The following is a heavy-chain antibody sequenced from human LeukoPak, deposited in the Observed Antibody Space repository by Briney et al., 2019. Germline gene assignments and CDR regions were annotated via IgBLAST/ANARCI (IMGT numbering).Heavy chain of an antibody. CDR3: VRDRGDGYNQIDY. V-gene: IGHV3-7*01. J-gene: IGHJ4*02. D-gene: IGHD5-24*01. Sequence: GSLRLSCAASGFTFSSYWMSWVRQAPGKGLEWVANIKQDGSEKYYVDSVKGRFTISRDNAKNSLYLQMNSLRAEDTAVYYCVRDRGDGYNQIDYWGQGALVTVSS. CDR1: GFTFSSYW. CDR2: IKQDGSEK.